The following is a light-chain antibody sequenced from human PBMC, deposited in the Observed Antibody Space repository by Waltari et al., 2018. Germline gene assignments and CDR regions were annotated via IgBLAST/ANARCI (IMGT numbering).Light chain of an antibody. J-gene: IGKJ1*01. CDR2: AAS. Sequence: IQMTQSPSSLSASVGDRVPITCRASQSISSYFNWYQQQPGKAPKLLIYAASSLQSGVPSRLSGSGYGTEFTLTISSLQPEELGTDNGQQSYSNLTWTLGQGTKVEIK. CDR1: QSISSY. V-gene: IGKV1-39*01. CDR3: QQSYSNLTWT.